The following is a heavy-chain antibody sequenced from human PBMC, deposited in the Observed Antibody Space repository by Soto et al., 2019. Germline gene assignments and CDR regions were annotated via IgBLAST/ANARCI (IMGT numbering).Heavy chain of an antibody. Sequence: GESLKISCKGSGYSFTSYWIGWVRQMPGKGLEWMGIIYPGDSDTRYSPSFQGQVTISADKSISTAYLQWSSLKASDTAMYYCASSSYSSSSGSYYYYGMDVWGQGTTVTVSS. CDR1: GYSFTSYW. CDR2: IYPGDSDT. CDR3: ASSSYSSSSGSYYYYGMDV. D-gene: IGHD6-6*01. J-gene: IGHJ6*02. V-gene: IGHV5-51*01.